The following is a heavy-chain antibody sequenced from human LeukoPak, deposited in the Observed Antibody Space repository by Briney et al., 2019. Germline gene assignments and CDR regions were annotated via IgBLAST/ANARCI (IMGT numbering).Heavy chain of an antibody. D-gene: IGHD2-2*01. J-gene: IGHJ6*02. CDR3: ARGSTSIYYYYGMDV. CDR2: IYTSGST. Sequence: PSETLSLTCTVSGGSISSYYWSWIRQPAGKGLEWIGRIYTSGSTNYNPSLKSRVTMSVDTSKNQFSLRLSSVTAADTAVYYCARGSTSIYYYYGMDVWGQGTTVTVSS. CDR1: GGSISSYY. V-gene: IGHV4-4*07.